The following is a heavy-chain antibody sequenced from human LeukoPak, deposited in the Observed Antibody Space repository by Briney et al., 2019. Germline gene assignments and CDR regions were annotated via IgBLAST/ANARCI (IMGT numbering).Heavy chain of an antibody. CDR3: ARDWTVTTLQYYYGMDV. CDR2: INAGNGNT. V-gene: IGHV1-3*01. J-gene: IGHJ6*02. CDR1: GYTFTSYA. Sequence: GASVKVSCKASGYTFTSYAMHWVRQAPGQRLEWMGWINAGNGNTKYSQKFQGRVTITRDTSASTAYMELSSLRSEDTAVYYCARDWTVTTLQYYYGMDVWGQGTTDTVSS. D-gene: IGHD4-17*01.